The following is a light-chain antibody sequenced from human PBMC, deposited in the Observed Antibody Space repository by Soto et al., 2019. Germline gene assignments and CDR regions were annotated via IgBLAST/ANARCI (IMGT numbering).Light chain of an antibody. V-gene: IGKV3-20*01. CDR3: RQYGGSTRT. J-gene: IGKJ1*01. Sequence: IVLTQSPGTLSLSPGERATLSCRASQSVTTQLAWYQQKPGQAPRLIIHGASSRATGVPDRITGSGSGTDFTLSISRLEPEDFAVYYCRQYGGSTRTFGQGTKVDIK. CDR2: GAS. CDR1: QSVTTQ.